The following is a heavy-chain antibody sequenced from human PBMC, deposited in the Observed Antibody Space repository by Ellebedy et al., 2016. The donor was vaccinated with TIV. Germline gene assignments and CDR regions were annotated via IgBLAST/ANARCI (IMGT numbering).Heavy chain of an antibody. CDR2: ISSSSSYI. D-gene: IGHD2-15*01. Sequence: GGSLRLSXAASGFTFSGYSMNWVRQAPGKGLEWVSFISSSSSYIYYADSVKGRFTISRDNAKNSLYLQMNSLRAEDTAVYYCARDCSGGTCYSFWFDPWGQGTLVTVSS. V-gene: IGHV3-21*01. CDR1: GFTFSGYS. J-gene: IGHJ5*02. CDR3: ARDCSGGTCYSFWFDP.